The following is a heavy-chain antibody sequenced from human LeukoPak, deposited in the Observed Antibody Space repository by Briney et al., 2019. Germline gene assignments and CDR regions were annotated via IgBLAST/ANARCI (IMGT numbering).Heavy chain of an antibody. J-gene: IGHJ3*02. CDR1: GGSISSYY. V-gene: IGHV4-59*01. D-gene: IGHD3-22*01. CDR2: IYYSGST. Sequence: PSETLSLTCTVSGGSISSYYWSWIRQPPGKGLEWIGYIYYSGSTNYNPSLKSRVTISVDTSKNQFSLKLSSVTAADTAVYYCAGTTLDYYDSSGSYAFDIWDQGTMVTVSS. CDR3: AGTTLDYYDSSGSYAFDI.